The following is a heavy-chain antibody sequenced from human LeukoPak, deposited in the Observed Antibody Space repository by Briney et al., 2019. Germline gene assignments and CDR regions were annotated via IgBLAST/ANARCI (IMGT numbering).Heavy chain of an antibody. CDR3: VRVRDGSNYHFDH. D-gene: IGHD5-24*01. Sequence: GGSLRLSCAASGFTFNTYSMTWVRQAQGKAPEWVSYVGADGSPIYYAASGRGRLTISRDNTKNSLYLQMNSLSPEDTAVYYCVRVRDGSNYHFDHWGQGTLVTVSS. CDR1: GFTFNTYS. V-gene: IGHV3-48*04. CDR2: VGADGSPI. J-gene: IGHJ4*02.